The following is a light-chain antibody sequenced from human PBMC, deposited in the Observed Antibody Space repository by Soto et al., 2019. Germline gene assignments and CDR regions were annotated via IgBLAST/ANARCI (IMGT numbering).Light chain of an antibody. CDR1: QSVNSNY. V-gene: IGKV3-20*01. CDR2: GTS. J-gene: IGKJ3*01. CDR3: QQYGGSPLFT. Sequence: EIVLTQSPGTLSSSPGERATLFCRASQSVNSNYLAWYQQKPGQAPRLLIHGTSTRATGIPDRFSGSGSGTNFTLTITGLEPEDCAVYSCQQYGGSPLFTFGPGTRVDFK.